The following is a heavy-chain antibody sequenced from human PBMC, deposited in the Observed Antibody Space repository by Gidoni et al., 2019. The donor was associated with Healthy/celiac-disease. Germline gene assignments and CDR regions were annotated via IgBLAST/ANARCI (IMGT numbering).Heavy chain of an antibody. V-gene: IGHV4-4*02. CDR2: IYHSGST. D-gene: IGHD3-22*01. CDR3: ARDGIIYYDSSGYYNRIFDY. CDR1: GGSISSSNW. J-gene: IGHJ4*02. Sequence: QVQLQESGPGLVKPSGTLSLTCAVSGGSISSSNWWSWVRQPPGKGLEWIGEIYHSGSTNDNPSLKSRVTISVDKSKNQFSLKLSSVTAADTAVYYCARDGIIYYDSSGYYNRIFDYWGQGTLVTVSS.